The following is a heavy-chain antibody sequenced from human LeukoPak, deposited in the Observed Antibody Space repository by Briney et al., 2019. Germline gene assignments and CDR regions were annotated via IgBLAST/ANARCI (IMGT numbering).Heavy chain of an antibody. CDR2: VNSDGSST. CDR1: GFTFSTYW. CDR3: TRADTVVVVPDF. J-gene: IGHJ4*02. Sequence: GGSLRLSWAASGFTFSTYWMHWVRQAPGKGPEWVSRVNSDGSSTNYADSVKGRFTISRDNARNTLYLQMNSLRAEDTALYYCTRADTVVVVPDFWGQGTLVTVSS. V-gene: IGHV3-74*01. D-gene: IGHD2-15*01.